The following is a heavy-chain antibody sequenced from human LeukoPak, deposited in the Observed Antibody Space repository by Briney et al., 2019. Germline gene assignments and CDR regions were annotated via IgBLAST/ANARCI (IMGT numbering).Heavy chain of an antibody. J-gene: IGHJ3*02. D-gene: IGHD3-22*01. V-gene: IGHV3-30*02. CDR3: AKKWSGDYDSSGVNDAFDI. CDR1: AFTFRSYG. CDR2: IRYHGSDK. Sequence: HPGGSLRLSCAASAFTFRSYGMHWVRQAPGKGLEWVAFIRYHGSDKYYADSVKDRFTISRDNSKNTLYLQMNSLRAEDTAVYYCAKKWSGDYDSSGVNDAFDIRGQGTMVTVSS.